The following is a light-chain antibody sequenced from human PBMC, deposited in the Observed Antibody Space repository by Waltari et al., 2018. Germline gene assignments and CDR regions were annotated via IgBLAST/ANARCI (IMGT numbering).Light chain of an antibody. CDR1: AVPKQY. Sequence: SYELTQPPSVSVSPGQTARITCPGDAVPKQYAYWYQQKQGQAPVLVIYKDSERPSGIPERFSGSSSGTAVTLTISGVQAEDEADYYCQSADSSVSYVMFGGGTKLTVL. CDR3: QSADSSVSYVM. V-gene: IGLV3-25*03. CDR2: KDS. J-gene: IGLJ3*02.